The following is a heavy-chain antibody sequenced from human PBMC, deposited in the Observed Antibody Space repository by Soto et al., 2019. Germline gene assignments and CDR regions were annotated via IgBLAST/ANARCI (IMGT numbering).Heavy chain of an antibody. CDR2: ISSSGSTI. CDR1: GFTFSSYE. V-gene: IGHV3-48*03. CDR3: ARGYDSSGYYSGDAFDI. J-gene: IGHJ3*02. Sequence: AGSLRLSCAASGFTFSSYEMNWVRQAPGKGLEWVSYISSSGSTIYYADSVKGRFTISRDNAKNSLYLQMNSLRAEDTAVYYCARGYDSSGYYSGDAFDIWGQGTMVTVSS. D-gene: IGHD3-22*01.